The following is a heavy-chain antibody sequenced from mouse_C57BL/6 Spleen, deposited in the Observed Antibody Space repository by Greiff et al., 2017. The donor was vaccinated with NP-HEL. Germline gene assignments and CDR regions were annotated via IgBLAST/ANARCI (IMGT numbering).Heavy chain of an antibody. V-gene: IGHV1-61*01. D-gene: IGHD1-1*01. CDR1: GYTFTSYW. CDR2: IYPSDSET. Sequence: VQLQQPGAELVRPGSSVKLSCKASGYTFTSYWMDWVKQRPGQGLEWIGNIYPSDSETHYNQKFKDKATLTVDKSSSTAYMQLSSLTSEDSAVYYCARGGYYGSSHWYFGVGRTGTTVTLSS. J-gene: IGHJ1*03. CDR3: ARGGYYGSSHWYFGV.